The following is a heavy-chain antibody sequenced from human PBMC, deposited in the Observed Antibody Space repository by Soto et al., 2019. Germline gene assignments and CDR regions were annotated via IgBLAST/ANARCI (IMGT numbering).Heavy chain of an antibody. J-gene: IGHJ6*02. V-gene: IGHV1-69*01. Sequence: QVQLVQSGAEVKTPGSSVKVSCKASGDTDTQYVISWVRQAPGQGLEWMGGIFPKFGTTYSAQKLQDRLTITADESTSTVYMQLSSLRLDDTAVYYCEAEMTFGKLSVVWGHGTTVTVSS. CDR2: IFPKFGTT. D-gene: IGHD3-16*02. CDR1: GDTDTQYV. CDR3: EAEMTFGKLSVV.